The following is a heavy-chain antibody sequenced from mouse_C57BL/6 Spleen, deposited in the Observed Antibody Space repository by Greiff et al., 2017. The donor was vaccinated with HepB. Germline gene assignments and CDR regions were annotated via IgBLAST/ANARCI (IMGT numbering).Heavy chain of an antibody. CDR2: ISSGGSYT. CDR1: GFTFSSYG. V-gene: IGHV5-6*01. CDR3: ARQAYFDY. J-gene: IGHJ2*01. Sequence: EVKVVESGGDLVKPGGSLKLSCAASGFTFSSYGMSWVRQTPDKRLEWVATISSGGSYTYYPDSVKGRFTISRDNAKNTLYLQMRSLKSEDTAMYYCARQAYFDYWGQGTTLTVSS.